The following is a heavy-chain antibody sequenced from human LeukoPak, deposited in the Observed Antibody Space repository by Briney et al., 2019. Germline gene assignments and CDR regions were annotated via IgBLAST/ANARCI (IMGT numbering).Heavy chain of an antibody. D-gene: IGHD3-22*01. CDR2: IYHSGST. V-gene: IGHV4-38-2*01. Sequence: RSSETLSLTCAVSGYSISSGYYWGWIRQPPGKGLVWIGSIYHSGSTYYNPSLKSRVTISVDTSKNQFSLKLSSVTAADTAVYYCASKQPTYYYDSSGYYYALDFDYWGQGTLVTVSS. CDR1: GYSISSGYY. CDR3: ASKQPTYYYDSSGYYYALDFDY. J-gene: IGHJ4*02.